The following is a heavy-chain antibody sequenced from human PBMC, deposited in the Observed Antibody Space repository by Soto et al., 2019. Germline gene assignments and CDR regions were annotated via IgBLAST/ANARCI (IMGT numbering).Heavy chain of an antibody. CDR1: GFTFSRYG. Sequence: LRLSCAASGFTFSRYGMHWVRQAPGRGLEWVAVIWHDGNKKVYADSVKGRFTISRDNSENTLYLQMDSLGVDDTAMYHCERDDDLDDNVFDLWGQGTMVTVSS. V-gene: IGHV3-33*01. D-gene: IGHD1-1*01. CDR2: IWHDGNKK. CDR3: ERDDDLDDNVFDL. J-gene: IGHJ3*01.